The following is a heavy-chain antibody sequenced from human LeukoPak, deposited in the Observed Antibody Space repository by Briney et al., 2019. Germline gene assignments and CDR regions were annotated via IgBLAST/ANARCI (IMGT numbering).Heavy chain of an antibody. Sequence: SGGSLRLSCAASGFTFSDYAMHWVRQAPGKGLEWVAVISKDGSDKYYPGSVRGRFTISRDNSKNTIYLQMDSQRAEDTAIYYCARDYWWNYDYWGQGTLVTVSS. D-gene: IGHD1-7*01. CDR2: ISKDGSDK. J-gene: IGHJ4*02. CDR1: GFTFSDYA. CDR3: ARDYWWNYDY. V-gene: IGHV3-30-3*01.